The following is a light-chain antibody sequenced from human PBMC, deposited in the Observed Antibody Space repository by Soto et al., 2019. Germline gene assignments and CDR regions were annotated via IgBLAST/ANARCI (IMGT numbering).Light chain of an antibody. CDR1: QTFSNTF. J-gene: IGKJ5*01. CDR2: GAS. Sequence: EIVLTQSPGILSLSPGERATLSCRASQTFSNTFLSWFQQIPGQAPRLLIYGASMRATGIPDRFSDSGSGTDFTLTISRLEPEDFAVYYCQQCGSSSTFGQGTRLEIK. V-gene: IGKV3-20*01. CDR3: QQCGSSST.